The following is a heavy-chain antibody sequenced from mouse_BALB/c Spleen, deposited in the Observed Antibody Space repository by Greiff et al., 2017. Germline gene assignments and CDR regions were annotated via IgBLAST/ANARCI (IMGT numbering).Heavy chain of an antibody. Sequence: VQLQPSGAELVRPGALVKLSCKASGFNIKDYYMHWVKQRPEQGLEWIGWIDPENGNTIYDPKFQGKASITADTSSNTAYLQLSSLTSEDTAVYYCARGKGTTATGDYWGQGTTLTVSS. V-gene: IGHV14-1*02. D-gene: IGHD1-2*01. J-gene: IGHJ2*01. CDR2: IDPENGNT. CDR3: ARGKGTTATGDY. CDR1: GFNIKDYY.